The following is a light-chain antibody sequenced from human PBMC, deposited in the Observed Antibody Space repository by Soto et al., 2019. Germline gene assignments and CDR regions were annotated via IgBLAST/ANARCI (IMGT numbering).Light chain of an antibody. J-gene: IGLJ2*01. Sequence: QSVLTQPPSVSGAPGQRVTISCTWSSSNIGAGYDVHWYRQLPGTAPKLLIYGNSNRPSGVPDRFSGSKSGTSASLAITGLQAKDEADYYCQSYDSSLSGVVFGGGTKLTV. CDR2: GNS. CDR3: QSYDSSLSGVV. V-gene: IGLV1-40*01. CDR1: SSNIGAGYD.